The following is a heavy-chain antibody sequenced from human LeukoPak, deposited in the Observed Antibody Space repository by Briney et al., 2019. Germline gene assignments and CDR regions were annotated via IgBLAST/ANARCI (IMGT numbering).Heavy chain of an antibody. CDR1: GFSFGSYN. J-gene: IGHJ4*02. CDR3: ARDPGYYGTFDY. D-gene: IGHD3-10*01. V-gene: IGHV3-21*01. CDR2: ITSSSTYI. Sequence: PGGSLRLSCAASGFSFGSYNMHWVRQAPGKGLEWVSSITSSSTYIFYTDSMKGRFTISRDNAKNSLYLQMNGLRAEDTAVYYCARDPGYYGTFDYWGQGTLVTFSS.